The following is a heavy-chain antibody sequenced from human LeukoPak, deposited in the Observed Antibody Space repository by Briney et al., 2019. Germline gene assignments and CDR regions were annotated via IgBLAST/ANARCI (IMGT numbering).Heavy chain of an antibody. J-gene: IGHJ4*02. D-gene: IGHD2-21*02. CDR1: GYTFTGYY. Sequence: ASVKVSCKASGYTFTGYYMHWVRQAPGQGLEWMGWINPKSGSPNYAQRFQGRISMTRDTSISTVYLEVTSLRSDDTAVYYCARDDSSLTKVTAYDYWGQGTLVIVSS. CDR2: INPKSGSP. CDR3: ARDDSSLTKVTAYDY. V-gene: IGHV1-2*02.